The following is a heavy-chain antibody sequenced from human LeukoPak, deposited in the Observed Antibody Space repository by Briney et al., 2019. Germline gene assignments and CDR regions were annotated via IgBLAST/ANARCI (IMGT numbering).Heavy chain of an antibody. Sequence: ASVKVSCKASGYXFGGYYMHWVRQAPGQGLEWMGWINPNSGGTNYAQKFQGRVTMTRDTSISTAYMELIRLRSADTAVYYCARVGRAFTARSSFFDYWGQGTLVTVSS. CDR3: ARVGRAFTARSSFFDY. CDR2: INPNSGGT. D-gene: IGHD6-6*01. CDR1: GYXFGGYY. J-gene: IGHJ4*02. V-gene: IGHV1-2*02.